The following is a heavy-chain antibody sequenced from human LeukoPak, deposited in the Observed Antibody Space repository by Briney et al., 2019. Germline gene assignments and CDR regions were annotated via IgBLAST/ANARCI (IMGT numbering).Heavy chain of an antibody. V-gene: IGHV4-39*01. Sequence: PSETLSLTCTVSGGSISSSSYFWGWIRQPPGKGLEWIGSIYYSGSTYYSPSLKSRVTISVDTSKNQFSLKLSSVTAADTAVYYCARPYRGSLNWGQGTLVTVSS. CDR1: GGSISSSSYF. CDR3: ARPYRGSLN. CDR2: IYYSGST. D-gene: IGHD3-16*01. J-gene: IGHJ4*02.